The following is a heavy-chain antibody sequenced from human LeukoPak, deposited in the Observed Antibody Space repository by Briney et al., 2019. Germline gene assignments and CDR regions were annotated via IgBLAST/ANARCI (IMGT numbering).Heavy chain of an antibody. CDR3: ARANDNYYYYYMDV. CDR2: ISGDSTDI. D-gene: IGHD3-9*01. V-gene: IGHV3-21*01. J-gene: IGHJ6*03. Sequence: GGSLRLSCATSGFTFKSYAMNWVRQSPGKGLEWVSSISGDSTDIYYADSVKGRFTISRDNAKNSLYLQMNSLRAEDTAVYYCARANDNYYYYYMDVWGKGTTVTISS. CDR1: GFTFKSYA.